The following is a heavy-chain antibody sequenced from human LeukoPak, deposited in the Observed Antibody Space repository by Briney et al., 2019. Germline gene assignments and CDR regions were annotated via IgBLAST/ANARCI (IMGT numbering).Heavy chain of an antibody. V-gene: IGHV3-30*03. J-gene: IGHJ1*01. CDR2: ISYDGSNK. D-gene: IGHD3-3*01. Sequence: PGRSLRLSCAASGFTFSSYGMHWVRQAPGKGLEWVAVISYDGSNKYYADSVKGRFTISRDNSKNTLYLQMNSLKTEDTAVYYCTTLGYDFWSGYQEYFQHWGQGTLVTVSS. CDR1: GFTFSSYG. CDR3: TTLGYDFWSGYQEYFQH.